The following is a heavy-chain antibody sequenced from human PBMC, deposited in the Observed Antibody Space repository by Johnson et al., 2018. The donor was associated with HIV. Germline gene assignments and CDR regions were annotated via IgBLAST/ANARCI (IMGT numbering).Heavy chain of an antibody. CDR1: GFIFSNYP. CDR2: ISFDGSKK. CDR3: ARGSSSWYGVFDI. D-gene: IGHD6-13*01. Sequence: QVHLVESGGGVVRPGRSLRLSCAASGFIFSNYPMHWVRQAPGKGLEWVAVISFDGSKKYYADSVQGRFTISRDNSKNSLYLQMNSLRAEDTAVYYCARGSSSWYGVFDIWGQGTMVTVSS. V-gene: IGHV3-30*04. J-gene: IGHJ3*02.